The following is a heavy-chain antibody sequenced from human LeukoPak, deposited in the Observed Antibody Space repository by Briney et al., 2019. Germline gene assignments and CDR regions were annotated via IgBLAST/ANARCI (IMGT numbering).Heavy chain of an antibody. V-gene: IGHV3-23*01. Sequence: GGSLRLSCAASGFTFSSYAMGWVRQAPGKGMEWVSAISGSGGSTYYADSVKGRFTISRDNSKNTLYLQMNSLRAEDTAVYYCATDTAMVTTDYWGQGTLVTVSS. CDR1: GFTFSSYA. CDR2: ISGSGGST. CDR3: ATDTAMVTTDY. J-gene: IGHJ4*02. D-gene: IGHD5-18*01.